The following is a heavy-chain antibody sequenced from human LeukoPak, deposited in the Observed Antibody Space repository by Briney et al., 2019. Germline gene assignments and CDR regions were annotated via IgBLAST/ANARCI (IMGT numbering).Heavy chain of an antibody. CDR2: MNPNSGNT. CDR3: ARDRNGLRTDY. J-gene: IGHJ4*02. CDR1: GYTFTGYD. D-gene: IGHD4-17*01. V-gene: IGHV1-8*03. Sequence: ASVKVSCKASGYTFTGYDINWVRQATGQGLEWMGWMNPNSGNTGYAQKFQGRVTITRNTSISTAYMELSSLRSEDTAVYYCARDRNGLRTDYWGQGTLVTVSS.